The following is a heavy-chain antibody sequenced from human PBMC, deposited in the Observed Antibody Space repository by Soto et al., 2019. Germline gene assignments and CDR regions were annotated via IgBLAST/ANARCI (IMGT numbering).Heavy chain of an antibody. D-gene: IGHD2-15*01. CDR3: ARGGHCSGGSCYRHMDV. J-gene: IGHJ6*03. V-gene: IGHV3-64*01. CDR2: ISSNGGST. Sequence: EVQLVESGGGLVQPGGSLRLSCAASGFTFSSYAMHWVRQAPGKGLEYVSAISSNGGSTYYANSVKGRFTISRDNSKNTLYLQMGSLRAEDMAVYYCARGGHCSGGSCYRHMDVWGKGTTVTVSS. CDR1: GFTFSSYA.